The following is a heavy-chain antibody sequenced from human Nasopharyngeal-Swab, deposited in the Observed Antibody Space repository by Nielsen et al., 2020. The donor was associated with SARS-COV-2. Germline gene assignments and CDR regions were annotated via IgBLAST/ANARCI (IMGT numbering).Heavy chain of an antibody. V-gene: IGHV1-8*01. Sequence: ASVKVSCKASGYTFTSYDINWVRQATGQGLEWMGWMNPNSGNTGYAQKFQGRVTITRNTSISTAYMELSSLRPEDTAVYYCARGRIVVVPAAMGAYYYGMDVWGQGTTVTVSS. CDR3: ARGRIVVVPAAMGAYYYGMDV. CDR2: MNPNSGNT. D-gene: IGHD2-2*01. CDR1: GYTFTSYD. J-gene: IGHJ6*02.